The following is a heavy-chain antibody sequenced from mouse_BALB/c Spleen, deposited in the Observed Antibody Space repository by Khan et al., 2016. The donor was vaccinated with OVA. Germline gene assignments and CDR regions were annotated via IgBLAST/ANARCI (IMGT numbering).Heavy chain of an antibody. J-gene: IGHJ3*01. CDR3: ARSTYRYAFVY. V-gene: IGHV3-8*02. CDR2: IIYTGYT. Sequence: EVQLQESGPSLVKPSQTLSLTCSVTGDSITSGYWNWIRKFPGNKLEYMGYIIYTGYTYYNPSLKSRLSITRHTSKNQYYLQLSSVTDEYTATYYCARSTYRYAFVYWGQGTLVTVSA. CDR1: GDSITSGY. D-gene: IGHD2-12*01.